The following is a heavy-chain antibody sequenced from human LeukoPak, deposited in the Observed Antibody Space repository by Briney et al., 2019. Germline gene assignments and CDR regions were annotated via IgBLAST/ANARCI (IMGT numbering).Heavy chain of an antibody. CDR3: ARGGGSYYGHYGH. V-gene: IGHV1-46*01. Sequence: ASVTVSCKASGYTFTNYYLHWMRQAPGQGLEWVGIINPSSGNTNYAQKFQGRVTMARDTSTSTVYMELSSLTSEDTAVYYCARGGGSYYGHYGHWGQGTLVTVSS. CDR1: GYTFTNYY. J-gene: IGHJ4*02. CDR2: INPSSGNT. D-gene: IGHD1-26*01.